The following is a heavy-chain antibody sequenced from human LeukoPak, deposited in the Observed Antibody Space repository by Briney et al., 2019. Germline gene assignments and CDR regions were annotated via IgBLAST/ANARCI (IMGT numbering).Heavy chain of an antibody. CDR1: GYTFTSYG. V-gene: IGHV1-18*01. CDR3: ARGLEYSSSSGWFDP. Sequence: ASVKVSCKASGYTFTSYGISWVRQAPGQGLEWMGWISAYNGNTNYAQKLQGRVTMTTDTSTSTAYMELRSLRSDDTAVYYCARGLEYSSSSGWFDPWGQGTLVTVSS. CDR2: ISAYNGNT. D-gene: IGHD6-6*01. J-gene: IGHJ5*02.